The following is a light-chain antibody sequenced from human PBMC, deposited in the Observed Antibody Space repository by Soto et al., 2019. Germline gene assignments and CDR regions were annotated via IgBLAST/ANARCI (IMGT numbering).Light chain of an antibody. V-gene: IGLV3-21*01. CDR1: NIRSKT. Sequence: SYELTQPPSVSVAPGKTATITCGGSNIRSKTVHWYQQKPGQAPVLVIQYDVDRPSGIPERFSGSNSGNTATLTISSVEAGYEADYYCQVWDNSSEHMVVGGGTQLTVL. CDR3: QVWDNSSEHMV. CDR2: YDV. J-gene: IGLJ2*01.